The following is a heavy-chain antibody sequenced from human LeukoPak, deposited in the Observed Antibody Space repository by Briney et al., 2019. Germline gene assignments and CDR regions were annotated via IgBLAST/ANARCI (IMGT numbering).Heavy chain of an antibody. D-gene: IGHD4-17*01. V-gene: IGHV3-53*01. CDR3: ARMEMTTAVLFDY. Sequence: GGSLRLSCAASGFTVSSNYMSWVRQAPGKGLEWVSVIYSGGSTYYADSVKGRFTISRDNSKNTLYLQMNSLRAEDTAVYYCARMEMTTAVLFDYWGQGTLVTVSS. CDR2: IYSGGST. J-gene: IGHJ4*02. CDR1: GFTVSSNY.